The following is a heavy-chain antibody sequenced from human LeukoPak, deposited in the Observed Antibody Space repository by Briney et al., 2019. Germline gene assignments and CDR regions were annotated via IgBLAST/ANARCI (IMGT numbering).Heavy chain of an antibody. CDR3: ARDDAAAGIIFDY. CDR1: GFTYSTYW. Sequence: QSGGSLRLSCAASGFTYSTYWMHWVRQVPGKGLVWVSRINNDGSRTNYADSVKGRLTISRDNAKNTVFLQMNSLRVEDTAVYYCARDDAAAGIIFDYWGQGTLVTVSP. V-gene: IGHV3-74*01. CDR2: INNDGSRT. J-gene: IGHJ4*02. D-gene: IGHD6-13*01.